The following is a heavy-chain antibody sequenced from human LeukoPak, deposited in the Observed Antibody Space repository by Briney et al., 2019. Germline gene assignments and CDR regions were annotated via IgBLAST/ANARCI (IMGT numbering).Heavy chain of an antibody. CDR1: GFTFSSYW. V-gene: IGHV3-7*01. Sequence: GGSLRLSCAASGFTFSSYWMSWVRQAPGKGLEWVANIKQDGSEKYYVDSVKGRFTISRDNAKNSLYLQMNSLRAEDTAVYYRARGTSWELLYYYYGMDVWGQGTTVTVSS. J-gene: IGHJ6*02. D-gene: IGHD1-26*01. CDR3: ARGTSWELLYYYYGMDV. CDR2: IKQDGSEK.